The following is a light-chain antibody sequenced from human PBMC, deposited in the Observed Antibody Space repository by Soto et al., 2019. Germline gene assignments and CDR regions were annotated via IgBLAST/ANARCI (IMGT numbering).Light chain of an antibody. Sequence: EIEMTQSPDTLSVSPGETVTLSCRASQNIYISLAWYQQKPGQAPRLLIYGASTRATGVPARFSGSGSGTEFTLTISSLQSEDFAVFYCQQYSEWPETFGQGTKLEIK. J-gene: IGKJ2*01. CDR1: QNIYIS. CDR2: GAS. CDR3: QQYSEWPET. V-gene: IGKV3-15*01.